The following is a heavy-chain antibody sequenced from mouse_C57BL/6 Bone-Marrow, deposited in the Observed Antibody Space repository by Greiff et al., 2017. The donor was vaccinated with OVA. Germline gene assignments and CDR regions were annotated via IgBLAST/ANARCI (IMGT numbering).Heavy chain of an antibody. V-gene: IGHV1-19*01. CDR1: GYTFTDYY. CDR3: ARYWDGDFDY. J-gene: IGHJ2*01. CDR2: INPNNGGT. D-gene: IGHD4-1*01. Sequence: EVQLQQSGPVLVKPGASVKMSCKASGYTFTDYYMNWVKQSHGKGLEWIGVINPNNGGTSYNQKFKGKATLTVDKSSSTAYMELNSVTSEDSAGYYCARYWDGDFDYWGQGTTLTVSS.